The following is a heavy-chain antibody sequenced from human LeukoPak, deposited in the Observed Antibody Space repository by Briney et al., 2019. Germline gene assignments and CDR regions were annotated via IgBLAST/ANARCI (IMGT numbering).Heavy chain of an antibody. CDR3: ARGSPAYGSGSYWGDY. J-gene: IGHJ4*02. CDR1: GFTFSSYA. D-gene: IGHD3-10*01. V-gene: IGHV3-30*04. CDR2: ISYDGGNK. Sequence: PGGSLRLSCAASGFTFSSYAMHWVRQAPGKGLEWVAVISYDGGNKYYADSVKGRFTISRDNSKNTLYLQMNSLRAEDTAVYYCARGSPAYGSGSYWGDYWGQGTLVTVSS.